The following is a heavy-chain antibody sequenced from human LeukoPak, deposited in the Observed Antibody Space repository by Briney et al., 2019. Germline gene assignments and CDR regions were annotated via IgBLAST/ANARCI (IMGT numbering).Heavy chain of an antibody. Sequence: SETLSLTCAVYGGSFSGYYWSWIRQPPGKGLEWIGEINHSGSTNYNPSLKSRVTISVDTSKNQFSLKLSSVTAADTTVYYCARDSSSIAARRRFDPWGQGTLVTVSS. CDR1: GGSFSGYY. D-gene: IGHD6-6*01. V-gene: IGHV4-34*01. CDR2: INHSGST. CDR3: ARDSSSIAARRRFDP. J-gene: IGHJ5*02.